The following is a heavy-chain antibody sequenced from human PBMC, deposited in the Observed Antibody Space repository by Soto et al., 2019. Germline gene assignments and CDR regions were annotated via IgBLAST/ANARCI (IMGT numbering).Heavy chain of an antibody. CDR2: IYYSGST. V-gene: IGHV4-59*08. D-gene: IGHD2-15*01. CDR3: ARVRRNFRCSGGSCYSGSVDY. Sequence: SETLSLTCTVSGGSISSYYWSWIRQPPGKGLEWIGYIYYSGSTYYNPSLKSRVTISVDTSKNQFSLKLSSVTAADTAVYYCARVRRNFRCSGGSCYSGSVDYWGQGTLVTVSS. J-gene: IGHJ4*02. CDR1: GGSISSYY.